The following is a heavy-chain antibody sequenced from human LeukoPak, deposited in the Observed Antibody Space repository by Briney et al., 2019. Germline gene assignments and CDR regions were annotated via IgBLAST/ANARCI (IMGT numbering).Heavy chain of an antibody. CDR2: IYHSGST. D-gene: IGHD3-10*01. V-gene: IGHV4-4*02. J-gene: IGHJ4*02. CDR1: GGSISSSNW. CDR3: ARDHWAHFNYYGSGSFDY. Sequence: SGTLSLTCAVSGGSISSSNWWSWVRQPPGKGLEWIGEIYHSGSTNYNPSLKSRVTILVDKSKNQFSLKLSSVTAADTAVYYCARDHWAHFNYYGSGSFDYWGQGTLVTVSS.